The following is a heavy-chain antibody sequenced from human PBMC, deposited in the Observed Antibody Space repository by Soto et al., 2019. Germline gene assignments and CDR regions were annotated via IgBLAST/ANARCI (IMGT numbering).Heavy chain of an antibody. D-gene: IGHD5-12*01. V-gene: IGHV5-51*01. CDR1: GYSFTNYW. J-gene: IGHJ6*02. Sequence: GESLKISCQGSGYSFTNYWIAWVRQMPGKGLEWIGIIYPGDSDTRYNPSFEGQVTISADKSISTAYLQWSSLKASDTAMYYCARVDRRGYYYGMDVCGQGTTVTVSS. CDR3: ARVDRRGYYYGMDV. CDR2: IYPGDSDT.